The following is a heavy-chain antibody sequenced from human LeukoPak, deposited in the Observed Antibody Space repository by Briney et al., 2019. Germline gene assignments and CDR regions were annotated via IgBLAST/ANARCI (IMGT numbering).Heavy chain of an antibody. J-gene: IGHJ4*02. CDR1: GGSISSYY. D-gene: IGHD2-8*01. CDR2: IYYSGST. CDR3: ARGPNGYYSDY. Sequence: PSETLSLTCTVSGGSISSYYWSWIRQPPGKGLEWIGYIYYSGSTNYNPSLKSRVTISVDTSKNQFSLKLSSVTAADTAVYYCARGPNGYYSDYWGQGTLVTVSS. V-gene: IGHV4-59*01.